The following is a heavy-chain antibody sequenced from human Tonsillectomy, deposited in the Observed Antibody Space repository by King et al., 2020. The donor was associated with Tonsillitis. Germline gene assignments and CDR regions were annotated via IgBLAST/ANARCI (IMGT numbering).Heavy chain of an antibody. D-gene: IGHD3-16*01. CDR1: GFTFSNYG. CDR3: AKDGLGLSHWYFDL. Sequence: VQLVESGGGVVQPGRSLRLSCAASGFTFSNYGMHWVRQAPGKGLEWVTLIAYDASYENYADSVKGRFAISRDNSKNTLYLEMNSLRVEDTAVYYCAKDGLGLSHWYFDLWGRGPLVTVSS. V-gene: IGHV3-30*18. J-gene: IGHJ2*01. CDR2: IAYDASYE.